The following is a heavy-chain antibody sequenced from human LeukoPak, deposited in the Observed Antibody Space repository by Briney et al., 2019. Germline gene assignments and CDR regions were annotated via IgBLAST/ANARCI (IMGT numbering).Heavy chain of an antibody. V-gene: IGHV1-69*01. CDR3: ARRQEYSSSQGFDY. J-gene: IGHJ4*02. CDR1: GGTFRSYA. CDR2: IIPIFGTA. Sequence: GASVKVSCKASGGTFRSYAISWVRQAPGEGLEWMGGIIPIFGTANYAQKYQGRVTITADESTSTAYMELSSLRSEDTAVYYCARRQEYSSSQGFDYWGQGTLVTVSS. D-gene: IGHD6-6*01.